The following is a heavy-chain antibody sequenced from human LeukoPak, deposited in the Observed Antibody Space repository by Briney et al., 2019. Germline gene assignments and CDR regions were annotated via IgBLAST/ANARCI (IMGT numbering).Heavy chain of an antibody. V-gene: IGHV4-59*01. CDR3: ARAGSWYWFDP. Sequence: PSETLSLTCTVSGGSISSYYWSWIRQPPGKGLEWIGYIYYSGSTNYNPSLKSRVTISVDTSKNQFSLKLSSVTAADTAVYHCARAGSWYWFDPWGQGTLVTVSS. D-gene: IGHD6-13*01. CDR2: IYYSGST. CDR1: GGSISSYY. J-gene: IGHJ5*02.